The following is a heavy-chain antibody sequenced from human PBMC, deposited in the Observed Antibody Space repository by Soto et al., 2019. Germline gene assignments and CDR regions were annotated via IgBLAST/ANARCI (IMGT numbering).Heavy chain of an antibody. D-gene: IGHD3-16*01. CDR3: ARASTGELWVYANWFDP. Sequence: QVQLQESGPGLVKPSQTLSLTCTVSGGSISSGDYYWSWIRQPPGKGLEWIGFIYYSGGTYYKPSLKSRVTISVDTSKNAFSLNLSSVTAADTAVYYCARASTGELWVYANWFDPWGPGTLVTVSS. CDR2: IYYSGGT. V-gene: IGHV4-30-4*01. J-gene: IGHJ5*02. CDR1: GGSISSGDYY.